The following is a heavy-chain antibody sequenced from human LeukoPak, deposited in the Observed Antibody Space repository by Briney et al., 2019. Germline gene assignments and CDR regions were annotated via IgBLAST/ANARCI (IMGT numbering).Heavy chain of an antibody. D-gene: IGHD6-13*01. J-gene: IGHJ5*02. CDR1: GFTFSSYS. V-gene: IGHV3-48*02. CDR2: ISSGSSTI. Sequence: PPGGSLRLSCAPSGFTFSSYSMTWVRQAPGKGLEWVSYISSGSSTIYYADSVKGRFTISRDNAKNSLYLQMNSLRDEDTAVYFCARDLREQLPPSTAHYDLWGQGTLVTVSS. CDR3: ARDLREQLPPSTAHYDL.